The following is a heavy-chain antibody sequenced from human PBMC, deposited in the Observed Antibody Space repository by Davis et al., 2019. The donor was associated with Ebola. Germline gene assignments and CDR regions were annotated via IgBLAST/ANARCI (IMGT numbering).Heavy chain of an antibody. J-gene: IGHJ4*01. D-gene: IGHD5-12*01. V-gene: IGHV3-74*01. CDR3: VRDSGYYSHDY. CDR1: GFTFSNFH. CDR2: IEPDGTGT. Sequence: GESLKISCAASGFTFSNFHIHWVRQTPGKGLVWVARIEPDGTGTNYADSVKGRFTISRDNAKNTLSLQMNSLRVEDTAVYYCVRDSGYYSHDYWGHGTLVTVSS.